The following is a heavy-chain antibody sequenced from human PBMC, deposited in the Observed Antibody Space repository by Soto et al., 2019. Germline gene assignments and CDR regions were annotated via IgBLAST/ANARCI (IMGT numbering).Heavy chain of an antibody. CDR2: IIPIFGTA. CDR1: GGTFSSYA. V-gene: IGHV1-69*13. Sequence: GASVKVSCKASGGTFSSYAISWVRQAPGQGLEWMGGIIPIFGTANYAQKFQGRVTITADGSTSTAYMELSSLRSEDTAVYYCARETSSGYYGWFDPWGQGTLVTVSS. D-gene: IGHD3-22*01. J-gene: IGHJ5*02. CDR3: ARETSSGYYGWFDP.